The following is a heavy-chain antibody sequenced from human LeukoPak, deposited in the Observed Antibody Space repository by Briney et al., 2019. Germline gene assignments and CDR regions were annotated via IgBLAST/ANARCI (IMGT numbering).Heavy chain of an antibody. Sequence: SETLSLTCTASGGSIRSYYWSWIRQPPGKGLEWIGCIYYSGSTNYNPSLKGRVTILVDTSKNQFSLKVSSVTAADTAVYYCARHHPVSRLLPKGGFDYWGQGTLVTVSS. CDR1: GGSIRSYY. CDR2: IYYSGST. J-gene: IGHJ4*02. CDR3: ARHHPVSRLLPKGGFDY. V-gene: IGHV4-59*08. D-gene: IGHD3-22*01.